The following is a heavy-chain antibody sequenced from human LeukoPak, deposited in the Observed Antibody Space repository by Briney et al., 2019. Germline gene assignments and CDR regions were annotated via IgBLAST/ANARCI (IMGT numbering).Heavy chain of an antibody. CDR2: TLYDGSNN. J-gene: IGHJ4*02. V-gene: IGHV3-30*03. Sequence: GGSLRLSCAASGFTFSNYGMHWVRQAPGEGLEWVAVTLYDGSNNYYADSVKGRFTISRDDSNNTLYLQMHSLRAEDTALYFCARDEGAFGGIIVPRDWGQGTLVTVSS. D-gene: IGHD3-16*02. CDR1: GFTFSNYG. CDR3: ARDEGAFGGIIVPRD.